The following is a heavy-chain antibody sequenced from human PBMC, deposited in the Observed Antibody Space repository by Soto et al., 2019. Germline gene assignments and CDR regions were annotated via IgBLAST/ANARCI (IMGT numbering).Heavy chain of an antibody. CDR2: IDVGSGNA. V-gene: IGHV1-58*01. D-gene: IGHD3-22*01. CDR1: GFTFSSSA. Sequence: SVKVSCKTSGFTFSSSAVHWVRQARGHRLQWIGWIDVGSGNANYAQMLQERIGISRDMSTSTAYMELSSLRPEDTAVYYCARDYYKYYDSSGYYRSPAYWGQG. J-gene: IGHJ4*02. CDR3: ARDYYKYYDSSGYYRSPAY.